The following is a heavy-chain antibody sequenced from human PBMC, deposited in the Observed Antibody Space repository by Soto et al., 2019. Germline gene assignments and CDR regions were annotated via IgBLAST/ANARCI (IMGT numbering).Heavy chain of an antibody. CDR3: ATCFDDQTGLYDFGMDV. Sequence: QVQLVESGGRVVQPGGSLRLSCAASGFTFSNFAMHWVRQAPGKGLEWVAVMSYDGSNKYHADSVTGRFTISRDNSKSTPYLQMNSLKTDDRAVDFGATCFDDQTGLYDFGMDVWGQGNTVTVSS. D-gene: IGHD7-27*01. CDR2: MSYDGSNK. CDR1: GFTFSNFA. V-gene: IGHV3-30-3*01. J-gene: IGHJ6*02.